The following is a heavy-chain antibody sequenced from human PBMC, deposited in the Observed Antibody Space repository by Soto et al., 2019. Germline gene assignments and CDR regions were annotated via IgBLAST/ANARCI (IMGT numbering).Heavy chain of an antibody. D-gene: IGHD2-21*01. CDR2: ISYDGSNK. CDR3: AKDLWSNFDY. CDR1: GFTFSSYG. V-gene: IGHV3-30*18. Sequence: QVQLVESGGGVVQPGRSLRLSCAASGFTFSSYGMHWVRQAPGKGLEWVAVISYDGSNKYYADSVKGRFTISRDNSKNTLYLQMNSLRGEDTAVYYCAKDLWSNFDYWGQGTLVTVSS. J-gene: IGHJ4*02.